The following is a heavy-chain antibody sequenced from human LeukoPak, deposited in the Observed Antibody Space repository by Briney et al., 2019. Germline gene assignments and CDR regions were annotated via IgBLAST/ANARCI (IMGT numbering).Heavy chain of an antibody. J-gene: IGHJ4*02. Sequence: PSQTLSLTCTVSGGSISSGNYYWSWIRQHPGKGLEWIGYIYYSGSTYYNPSLESRVTMSVDTSKNQFSLNLNSVTAADTAVYYCARYGDHDFDYWGQGTLVTVSS. V-gene: IGHV4-31*03. CDR3: ARYGDHDFDY. CDR1: GGSISSGNYY. CDR2: IYYSGST. D-gene: IGHD4-17*01.